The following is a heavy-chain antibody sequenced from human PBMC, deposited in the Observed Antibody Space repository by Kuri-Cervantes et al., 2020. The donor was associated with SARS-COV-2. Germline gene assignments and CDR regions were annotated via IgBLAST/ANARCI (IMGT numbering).Heavy chain of an antibody. CDR1: GGSISSSSYY. CDR3: ARPMPCDFWSGYRAYYYGMDV. V-gene: IGHV4-39*01. Sequence: GSLRLSCTVSGGSISSSSYYWGWIRQPPGKGLEWIGSIYYSGSTYYNPSLKSRVTISVDTSKNQFSLKLSSVTAADTAVYYCARPMPCDFWSGYRAYYYGMDVWGQGTTVTVSS. D-gene: IGHD3-3*01. CDR2: IYYSGST. J-gene: IGHJ6*02.